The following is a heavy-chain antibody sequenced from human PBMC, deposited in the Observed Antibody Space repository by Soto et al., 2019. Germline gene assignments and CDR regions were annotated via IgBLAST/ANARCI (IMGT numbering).Heavy chain of an antibody. CDR1: GFTFSSYS. J-gene: IGHJ4*02. Sequence: PGGSLRLSCAASGFTFSSYSMNWVRQAPGKGLEWVSSITSSGSYIYYADSVKGRFTISRDNAKNSLYLQMNGLRAEDTAVYYCARAVLRGYTYGYDFGFWGQGTLVTVSS. CDR3: ARAVLRGYTYGYDFGF. D-gene: IGHD5-18*01. CDR2: ITSSGSYI. V-gene: IGHV3-21*01.